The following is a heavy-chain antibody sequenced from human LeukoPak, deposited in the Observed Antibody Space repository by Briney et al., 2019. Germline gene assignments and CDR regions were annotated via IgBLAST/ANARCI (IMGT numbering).Heavy chain of an antibody. D-gene: IGHD5-18*01. V-gene: IGHV4-30-4*02. Sequence: SDTLSLTCTASGDSISSGVYYGRRIRRPPRKGMEWIEYIYYSASTYYNPSLKSRVTISVDTSKNQYSLKLSSVTAADTAVYYCARVDTAMVPPDYWGQGTLVTVSS. CDR1: GDSISSGVYY. CDR2: IYYSAST. CDR3: ARVDTAMVPPDY. J-gene: IGHJ4*02.